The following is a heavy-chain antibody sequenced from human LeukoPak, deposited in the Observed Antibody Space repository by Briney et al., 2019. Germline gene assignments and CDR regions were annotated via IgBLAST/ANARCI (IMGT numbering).Heavy chain of an antibody. J-gene: IGHJ4*02. CDR2: IIPICGTA. CDR1: GGTFTSYA. D-gene: IGHD3-3*01. V-gene: IGHV1-69*05. CDR3: ARERDDFWSGYCTGFLSDY. Sequence: SVKVSCKASGGTFTSYAISWVRQAPGQGLEWMGWIIPICGTANYAQKFQGRVTITTDESTSTAYMELSSLRSEDTAVYDCARERDDFWSGYCTGFLSDYWGQGTLVTVSS.